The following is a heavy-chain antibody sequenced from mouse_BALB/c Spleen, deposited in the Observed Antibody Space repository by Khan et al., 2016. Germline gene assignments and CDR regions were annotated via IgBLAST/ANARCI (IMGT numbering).Heavy chain of an antibody. J-gene: IGHJ2*01. V-gene: IGHV4-1*02. Sequence: EVKLLESGGGLVQPGGSLKLPCAASGFDFRRYWMSWVRQAPGRGLEWIGDINPDSSTINYTPSLKDKFIISRDYAKNTLYLQMSKVRSDDTALYYCTRLYYYCCCDYWGQGTTLPVSS. CDR3: TRLYYYCCCDY. D-gene: IGHD1-1*01. CDR1: GFDFRRYW. CDR2: INPDSSTI.